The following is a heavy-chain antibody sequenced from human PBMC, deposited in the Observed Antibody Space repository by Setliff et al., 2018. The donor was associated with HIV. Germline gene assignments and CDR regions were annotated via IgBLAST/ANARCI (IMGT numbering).Heavy chain of an antibody. CDR2: FDPEDGET. Sequence: ASVKVSCKISGYTLTELSIHWVRQAPGKGLEWMANFDPEDGETFYAQKFQGRLTMTEDTSTDTAYMELTSLRSDDTAMYYCATDPGYSSTWYSESFQHWGQGTVVTVSS. CDR3: ATDPGYSSTWYSESFQH. V-gene: IGHV1-24*01. J-gene: IGHJ1*01. D-gene: IGHD6-13*01. CDR1: GYTLTELS.